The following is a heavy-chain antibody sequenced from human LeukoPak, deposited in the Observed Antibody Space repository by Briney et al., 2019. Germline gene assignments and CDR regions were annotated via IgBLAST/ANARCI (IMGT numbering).Heavy chain of an antibody. Sequence: GGSLRLSCAASGFTFSSYAMHWVRQAPGKGLEWVAVISYDGSNKYYADSVKGRFTISRDNSKNTLYLQMNSLRAEDTAVYYCARDRWKNEYYFDYWGLGTLVTVSS. CDR1: GFTFSSYA. CDR2: ISYDGSNK. CDR3: ARDRWKNEYYFDY. V-gene: IGHV3-30-3*01. D-gene: IGHD1/OR15-1a*01. J-gene: IGHJ4*02.